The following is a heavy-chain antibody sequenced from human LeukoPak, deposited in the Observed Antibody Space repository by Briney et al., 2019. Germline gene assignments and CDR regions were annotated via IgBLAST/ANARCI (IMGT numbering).Heavy chain of an antibody. V-gene: IGHV4-4*02. Sequence: SETLSLTCAVSGDSISSSNWWSWVRQPPGKGLEWIGEIYHSGSTNYNPSLQSRVTMPVDNSENHFSLKLSSVSAADTALYYCARSTVSVITRGAFDIWGQGTMVTVSS. J-gene: IGHJ3*02. CDR2: IYHSGST. D-gene: IGHD3-22*01. CDR3: ARSTVSVITRGAFDI. CDR1: GDSISSSNW.